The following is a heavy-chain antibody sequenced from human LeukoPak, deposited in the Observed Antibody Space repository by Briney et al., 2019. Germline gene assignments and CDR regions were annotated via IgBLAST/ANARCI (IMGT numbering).Heavy chain of an antibody. D-gene: IGHD6-13*01. Sequence: SETLSLTCTVSGGSISSYYWSWIRQPAGKGLEWIGRIYTSGSTNYNPSLKSRVTMSVDTSKNQFSLKLSSVTAADTAAYYCARGPRSSWFPGWFDPWGKGTWSPSPQ. CDR3: ARGPRSSWFPGWFDP. CDR2: IYTSGST. CDR1: GGSISSYY. J-gene: IGHJ5*02. V-gene: IGHV4-4*07.